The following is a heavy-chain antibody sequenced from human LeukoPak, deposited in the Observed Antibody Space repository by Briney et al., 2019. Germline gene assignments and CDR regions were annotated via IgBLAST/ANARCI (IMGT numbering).Heavy chain of an antibody. D-gene: IGHD3-22*01. Sequence: PSETLSLTCAVNGGSFSGYYWSWIRQPPGKGLEWIGEINHSGSTNYNPSLKSRVTISVDTSKNQFSLKLSSVTAADTAVYYCARGQPIVYYYDSSGYLKTEWDYYMDVWGKGTTVTVSS. V-gene: IGHV4-34*01. CDR3: ARGQPIVYYYDSSGYLKTEWDYYMDV. CDR2: INHSGST. J-gene: IGHJ6*03. CDR1: GGSFSGYY.